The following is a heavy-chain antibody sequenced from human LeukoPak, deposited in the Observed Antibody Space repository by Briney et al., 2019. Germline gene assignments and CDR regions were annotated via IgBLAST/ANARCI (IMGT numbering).Heavy chain of an antibody. CDR2: ISSSSSYT. D-gene: IGHD5-18*01. Sequence: GGSLRLSCAASGFTFSYYYMSWIRQAPGKGLDGVSYISSSSSYTNYADCVKGRFTIYRDKAKNSLYLQMNSLRAEDTAVYYCARSGYSYGPFDYWGQGTLVNVS. J-gene: IGHJ4*02. CDR3: ARSGYSYGPFDY. V-gene: IGHV3-11*03. CDR1: GFTFSYYY.